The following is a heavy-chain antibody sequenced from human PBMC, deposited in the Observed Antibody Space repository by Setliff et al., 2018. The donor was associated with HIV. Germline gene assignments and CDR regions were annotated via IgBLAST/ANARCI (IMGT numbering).Heavy chain of an antibody. D-gene: IGHD5-18*01. Sequence: SETLSLTCTVSGDPISSGNYYWTWIRQPAGEGLEWIGHIHTSGSTNYNPSLKSRLTISVDTSKNQFSLTLSSVTAADTAVYYCAREIPYSFGYYFDYWGQGTLLTVSS. CDR1: GDPISSGNYY. CDR2: IHTSGST. J-gene: IGHJ4*02. V-gene: IGHV4-61*09. CDR3: AREIPYSFGYYFDY.